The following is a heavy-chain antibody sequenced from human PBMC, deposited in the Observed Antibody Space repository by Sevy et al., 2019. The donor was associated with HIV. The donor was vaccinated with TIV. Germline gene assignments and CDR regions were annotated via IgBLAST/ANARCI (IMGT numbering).Heavy chain of an antibody. CDR1: GGSISTYY. CDR2: MYYSGST. D-gene: IGHD2-8*01. Sequence: SETLSLTCTVSGGSISTYYWSWIRQPPGKGLEWIGFMYYSGSTDYNPSLKSRVTISVDTSKNQFSLKLTSVTAADTAVYYCVRGGTRGWNFDLWGRGTLVTVSS. V-gene: IGHV4-59*01. CDR3: VRGGTRGWNFDL. J-gene: IGHJ2*01.